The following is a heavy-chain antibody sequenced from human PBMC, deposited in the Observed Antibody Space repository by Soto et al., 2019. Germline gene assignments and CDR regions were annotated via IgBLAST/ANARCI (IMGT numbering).Heavy chain of an antibody. CDR2: ISSSSSYI. V-gene: IGHV3-21*01. D-gene: IGHD2-15*01. Sequence: GGSLRLSCAASGFTFSSYSMNWVRQAPGKGLEWVSSISSSSSYIYYADSVKGRFTISRDNAKNSLYLQMNSLRAEDTAVYYCARDGTPAVVVAASCDVWGKGTTVTVSS. CDR1: GFTFSSYS. J-gene: IGHJ6*04. CDR3: ARDGTPAVVVAASCDV.